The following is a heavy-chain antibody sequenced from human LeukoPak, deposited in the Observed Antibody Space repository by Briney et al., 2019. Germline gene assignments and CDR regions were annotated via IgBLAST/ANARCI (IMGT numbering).Heavy chain of an antibody. J-gene: IGHJ2*01. Sequence: GGSLRLSCAASGFTFSSYAMSWVRQAPGKGLEWVSVISDSGGSTHYADSVKGRFTISRDNSKNTLYLQMNSLRAEDTAVYYCAKDRPITIHWYFDLWGRGTLVTVSS. D-gene: IGHD3-9*01. CDR3: AKDRPITIHWYFDL. CDR1: GFTFSSYA. V-gene: IGHV3-23*01. CDR2: ISDSGGST.